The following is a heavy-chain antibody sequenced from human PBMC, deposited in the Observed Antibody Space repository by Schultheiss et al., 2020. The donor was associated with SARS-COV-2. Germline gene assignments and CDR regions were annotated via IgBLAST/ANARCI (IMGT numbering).Heavy chain of an antibody. CDR2: IYYSGST. CDR1: GGSISSGGYS. Sequence: SETLSLTCAVSGGSISSGGYSWSWIRQPPGKGLEWIGYIYYSGSTYYNPSLKSRVTISVDTSKNQFSLKLSSVTAADTAVYYCARVGATIIYYGMDVWGQGTTVTVSS. D-gene: IGHD5-12*01. V-gene: IGHV4-31*11. CDR3: ARVGATIIYYGMDV. J-gene: IGHJ6*02.